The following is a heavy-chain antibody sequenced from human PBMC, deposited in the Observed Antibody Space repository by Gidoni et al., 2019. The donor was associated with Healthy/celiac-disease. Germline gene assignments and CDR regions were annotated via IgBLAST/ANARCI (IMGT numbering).Heavy chain of an antibody. J-gene: IGHJ5*02. CDR3: ARDVVPAALSWFDP. V-gene: IGHV3-7*01. CDR1: GFTFSSYW. D-gene: IGHD2-2*01. CDR2: IKQDGSEK. Sequence: EVQLVESGGGLVQPGGSLRLSCSASGFTFSSYWMSWVRQAPEKGLEWVANIKQDGSEKYYVDSVKGRFTISRDNAKNSLYLQMNSLRAEDTAVYYCARDVVPAALSWFDPWGQGTLVTVSS.